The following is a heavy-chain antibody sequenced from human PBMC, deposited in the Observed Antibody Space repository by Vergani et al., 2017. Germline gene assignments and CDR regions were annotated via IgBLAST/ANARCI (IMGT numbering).Heavy chain of an antibody. D-gene: IGHD6-25*01. CDR3: ARDQRYYYGMDV. J-gene: IGHJ6*02. Sequence: EVQLLESGGGLVQPGGSLRLSCAASGFTFSSYAMSWVRQAPGKGLEWVSAISGSGGSTYYADSVKGRFTISRDNSKNTLYLQMNSLRAEDTALYYCARDQRYYYGMDVWGQGTTVTVSS. V-gene: IGHV3-23*01. CDR2: ISGSGGST. CDR1: GFTFSSYA.